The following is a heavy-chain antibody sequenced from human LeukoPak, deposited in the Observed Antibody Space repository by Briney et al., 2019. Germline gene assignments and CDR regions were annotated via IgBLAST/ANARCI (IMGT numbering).Heavy chain of an antibody. CDR2: IWYDGSNK. V-gene: IGHV3-33*01. J-gene: IGHJ6*02. CDR1: GFTFSSYG. CDR3: ARAQQLASTYYYYGMDV. Sequence: PGGSLRLSCAASGFTFSSYGMHWVRQAPGKGLEWVAVIWYDGSNKYYADFVKGRFTISRDNSKNTLYLQMNSLRAKDTAVYYCARAQQLASTYYYYGMDVWGQGTTVTVSS. D-gene: IGHD6-13*01.